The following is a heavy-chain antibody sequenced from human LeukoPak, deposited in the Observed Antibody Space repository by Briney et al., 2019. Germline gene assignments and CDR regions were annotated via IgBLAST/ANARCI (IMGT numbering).Heavy chain of an antibody. CDR3: AKDNPVLDS. Sequence: PGGSLRLSCAASGFSFSTFGMHWVRQTPGKGLEWVSHISKDETNKYYADSVKGRFTISRDTSKNTLFLQMNSLRVEDTAVYYCAKDNPVLDSWGQGTLVTGSS. J-gene: IGHJ4*02. V-gene: IGHV3-30*18. CDR2: ISKDETNK. CDR1: GFSFSTFG.